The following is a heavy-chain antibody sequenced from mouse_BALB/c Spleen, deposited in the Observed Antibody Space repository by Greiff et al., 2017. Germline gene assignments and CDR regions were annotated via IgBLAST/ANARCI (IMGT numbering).Heavy chain of an antibody. Sequence: EVKLVESGPGLVKPSQSLSLTCTVTGYSITSDYAWNWIRQFPGNKLEWMGYISYSGSTSYNPSLKSRISITRDTSKNQFFLQLNSVTTEDTATYYSERNWAWFAYWGQGTLVTVSA. V-gene: IGHV3-2*02. CDR1: GYSITSDYA. CDR2: ISYSGST. J-gene: IGHJ3*01. D-gene: IGHD4-1*01. CDR3: ERNWAWFAY.